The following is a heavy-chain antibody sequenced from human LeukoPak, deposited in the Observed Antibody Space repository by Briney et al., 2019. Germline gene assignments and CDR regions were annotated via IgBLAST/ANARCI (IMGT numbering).Heavy chain of an antibody. CDR1: GLIVSSNY. V-gene: IGHV3-53*01. J-gene: IGHJ6*02. CDR2: IYSGGST. Sequence: GGSLRLSCAASGLIVSSNYMSWVRQAPGKGLEWVSVIYSGGSTYYADSVKGRFTISRDNSKNTLYLQMNSLRAEDTAVYYCATPAKIYYYYGMDVWGQGTTVTVSS. CDR3: ATPAKIYYYYGMDV.